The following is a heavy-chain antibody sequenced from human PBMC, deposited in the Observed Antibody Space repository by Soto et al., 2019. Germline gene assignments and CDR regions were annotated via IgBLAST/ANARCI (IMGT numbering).Heavy chain of an antibody. CDR2: ISGSGGST. CDR3: AKNDGDYYYYYMDV. J-gene: IGHJ6*03. CDR1: GFTFSSYA. D-gene: IGHD1-1*01. Sequence: EVQLLESGGGLVQPGGSLRLSCAASGFTFSSYAMSWVRQAPGKGLEWVSAISGSGGSTYYADSVKGRFTISRNNSKNTLYLQMNSLRAEDTAVYYCAKNDGDYYYYYMDVWGKGTTVTVSS. V-gene: IGHV3-23*01.